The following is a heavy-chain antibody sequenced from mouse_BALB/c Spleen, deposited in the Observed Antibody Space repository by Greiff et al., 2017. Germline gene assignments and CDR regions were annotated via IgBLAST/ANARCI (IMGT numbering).Heavy chain of an antibody. V-gene: IGHV3-8*02. CDR3: ARRRVDGYYEDY. CDR2: ISYSGST. D-gene: IGHD2-3*01. CDR1: GDSITSGY. Sequence: EVKLMESGPSLVKPSQTLSLTCSVTGDSITSGYWNWIRKFPGNKLEYMGYISYSGSTYYNPSLKSRISITRDTSKNQYYLQLNSVTTEDTATYYCARRRVDGYYEDYWGQGTTLTVSS. J-gene: IGHJ2*01.